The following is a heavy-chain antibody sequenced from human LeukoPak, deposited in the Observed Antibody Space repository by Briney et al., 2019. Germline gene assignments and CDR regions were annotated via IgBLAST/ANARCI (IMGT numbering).Heavy chain of an antibody. V-gene: IGHV1-8*01. CDR3: ARDRVGVRAYDSLFDY. Sequence: ASVKVSCKASGYTFTSYGINWVRQATGQGLEWMGWMNPNSGNTGYAQKFQGRVTITRNTSISTAYMELSSLRAEDTAVYYCARDRVGVRAYDSLFDYWGQGTLVTVSS. J-gene: IGHJ4*02. CDR1: GYTFTSYG. CDR2: MNPNSGNT. D-gene: IGHD5-12*01.